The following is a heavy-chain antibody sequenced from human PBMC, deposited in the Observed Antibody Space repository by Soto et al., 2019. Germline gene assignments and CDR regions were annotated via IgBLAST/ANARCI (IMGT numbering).Heavy chain of an antibody. CDR1: GGSISSYY. Sequence: PSATLSLTCTVSGGSISSYYWSWIRQPPGKGLEWIGYIYYSGSTNYNPSLKSRVTISVDTSKNQFSLKLSSVTAADTAVYYCARDSITPYYYYGMDVWGQGTTVTVSS. D-gene: IGHD5-12*01. CDR3: ARDSITPYYYYGMDV. CDR2: IYYSGST. J-gene: IGHJ6*02. V-gene: IGHV4-59*01.